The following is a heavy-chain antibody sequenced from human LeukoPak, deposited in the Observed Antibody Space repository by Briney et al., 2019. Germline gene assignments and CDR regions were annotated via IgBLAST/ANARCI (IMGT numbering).Heavy chain of an antibody. CDR3: ATKYSGLSPFYY. CDR1: GFSFRSFA. V-gene: IGHV3-23*01. J-gene: IGHJ4*02. Sequence: GGSLRLSCAASGFSFRSFAVSWVRQAPGKGLEWVAGISDSGRDTRYADSVKGRFTISRDNSRDTLYSQVNNLRDDDSAIYYCATKYSGLSPFYYWGQGTLVTVSS. CDR2: ISDSGRDT. D-gene: IGHD2-21*01.